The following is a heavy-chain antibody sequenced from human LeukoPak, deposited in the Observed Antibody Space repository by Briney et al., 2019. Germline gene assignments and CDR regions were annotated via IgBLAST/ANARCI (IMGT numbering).Heavy chain of an antibody. CDR3: ARVAIIGATGDH. D-gene: IGHD1-1*01. J-gene: IGHJ4*02. CDR2: IIPIFGTA. Sequence: SVKVSCKASGGTFSSYAISWVRQAPGQGLEWMGGIIPIFGTANYAQKFQGRVTITADKSTSTAYMELSSLRSEDTAVYYCARVAIIGATGDHWGQGTLVTVSS. V-gene: IGHV1-69*06. CDR1: GGTFSSYA.